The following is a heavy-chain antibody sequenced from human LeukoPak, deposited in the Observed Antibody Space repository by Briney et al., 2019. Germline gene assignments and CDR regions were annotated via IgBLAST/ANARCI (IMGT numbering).Heavy chain of an antibody. D-gene: IGHD3-9*01. CDR3: ARGSYDILTGFSTLGEY. J-gene: IGHJ4*02. CDR2: IYYSGST. Sequence: SETLSLTCTVSGGSISGSSYYWGRIRQPPGKGLEWIGSIYYSGSTYYKPSLKSRVTISLDTSKNHFYLKLSSVTAADTAVYYCARGSYDILTGFSTLGEYWGQGTLVTVSS. V-gene: IGHV4-39*02. CDR1: GGSISGSSYY.